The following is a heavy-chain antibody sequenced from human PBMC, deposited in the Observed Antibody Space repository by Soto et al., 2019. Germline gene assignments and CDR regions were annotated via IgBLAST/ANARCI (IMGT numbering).Heavy chain of an antibody. Sequence: DVQLLESGGNLVQPGGSLTLSCSASGFTLSSYAMSWVRQAPGKGLEWVSSISAGGDMTYNSDSVKGRFTISRDNSTNAVFLPMHNLRIEDTALYYCARGDRGGSGSPASYYYSGWDVWGPGATVTVS. D-gene: IGHD3-10*01. J-gene: IGHJ6*02. CDR1: GFTLSSYA. V-gene: IGHV3-23*01. CDR3: ARGDRGGSGSPASYYYSGWDV. CDR2: ISAGGDMT.